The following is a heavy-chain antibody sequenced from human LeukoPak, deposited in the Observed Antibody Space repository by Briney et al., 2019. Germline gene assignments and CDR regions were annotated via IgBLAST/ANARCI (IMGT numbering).Heavy chain of an antibody. Sequence: GRSLRLSCAASGFTFDDDAMHWVRQAPGEGLGWGSGICWNSGSTGYADSVKGRFTISRDNAKNTLYLQMKSLRAEDTALYYCAKAVRVRGSVGDPNWFDPWGQGTLVTVSS. CDR3: AKAVRVRGSVGDPNWFDP. D-gene: IGHD3-10*01. CDR1: GFTFDDDA. V-gene: IGHV3-9*01. CDR2: ICWNSGST. J-gene: IGHJ5*02.